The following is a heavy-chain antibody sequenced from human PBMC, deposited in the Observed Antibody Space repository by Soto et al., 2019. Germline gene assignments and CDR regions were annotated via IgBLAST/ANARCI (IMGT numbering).Heavy chain of an antibody. CDR2: IIPIFGTA. Sequence: ASVKVSCKASGGTFSSYAISWVRQAPGQGLEWMGGIIPIFGTANYAQKFQGRVTITADESTSTAYMELSSLRSEDTAVYFCARGHYFTTGWFDPWGQGTLVTVSS. CDR3: ARGHYFTTGWFDP. D-gene: IGHD4-17*01. V-gene: IGHV1-69*13. J-gene: IGHJ5*02. CDR1: GGTFSSYA.